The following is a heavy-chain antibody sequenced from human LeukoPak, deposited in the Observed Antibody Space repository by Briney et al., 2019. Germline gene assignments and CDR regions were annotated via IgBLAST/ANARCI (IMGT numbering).Heavy chain of an antibody. V-gene: IGHV4-39*01. CDR1: GGSISSSSYY. J-gene: IGHJ4*02. CDR3: AKHENWGGPDY. D-gene: IGHD7-27*01. Sequence: SETLSLTCTVSGGSISSSSYYWAWIRQPPGKGLEWIGSMYHTGSTYHNPSLKSRVTISVDTSNNPFSLNLFSVTAADTAVYYCAKHENWGGPDYWGQGTLVTVSS. CDR2: MYHTGST.